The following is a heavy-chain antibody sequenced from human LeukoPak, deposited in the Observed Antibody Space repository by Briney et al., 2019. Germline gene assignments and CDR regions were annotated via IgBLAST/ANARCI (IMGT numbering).Heavy chain of an antibody. Sequence: GGSLRLSCAASGFTVSSNCMSWVRQAPGKGLEWVSLICSGGNTYYADSVKGRFTISRDDSKNTLYLQMNSLRAEDTAVYYCARVLRNFDYWGQGTLVTVSS. CDR2: ICSGGNT. CDR3: ARVLRNFDY. J-gene: IGHJ4*02. V-gene: IGHV3-53*01. CDR1: GFTVSSNC.